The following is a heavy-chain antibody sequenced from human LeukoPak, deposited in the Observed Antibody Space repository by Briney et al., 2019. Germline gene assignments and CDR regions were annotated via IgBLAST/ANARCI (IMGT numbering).Heavy chain of an antibody. D-gene: IGHD2-2*01. Sequence: GASVKVSCKASGYSFTRYGISWVRQAPGQGLEWMGWISAHNGNTNYAQKVQGRVTMTTDTSTSTVYMELRSLRSDDTAVYYCARTDIVVVPAAIDYWGQGTLVTVSS. CDR1: GYSFTRYG. J-gene: IGHJ4*02. V-gene: IGHV1-18*01. CDR3: ARTDIVVVPAAIDY. CDR2: ISAHNGNT.